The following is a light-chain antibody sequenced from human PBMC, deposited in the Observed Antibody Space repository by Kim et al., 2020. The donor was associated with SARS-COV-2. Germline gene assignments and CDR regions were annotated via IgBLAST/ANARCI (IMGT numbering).Light chain of an antibody. V-gene: IGLV3-21*04. CDR3: QVWDSSSDRLYV. Sequence: PGKTARITCGGNNIGSKSVHWYQQKPGQAPVLVIYYDSDRPSGIPERFSGSNSGNTATLTISMVEAGDEADYYCQVWDSSSDRLYVFGTGTKVTVL. J-gene: IGLJ1*01. CDR2: YDS. CDR1: NIGSKS.